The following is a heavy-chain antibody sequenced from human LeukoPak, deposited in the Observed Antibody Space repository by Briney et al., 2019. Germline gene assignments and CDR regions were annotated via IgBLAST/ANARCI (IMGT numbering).Heavy chain of an antibody. CDR1: GFTFSSFW. CDR3: TRVTTNGYFEY. D-gene: IGHD1-1*01. Sequence: GGSLRPSCAASGFTFSSFWMAWVRQAPGKGLEWVASIKFDDSEKHHVDSVKGRFTISRDNAEDSLFLQMNSLRAEDTAIYFCTRVTTNGYFEYWGQGTLVTVSS. J-gene: IGHJ4*02. CDR2: IKFDDSEK. V-gene: IGHV3-7*04.